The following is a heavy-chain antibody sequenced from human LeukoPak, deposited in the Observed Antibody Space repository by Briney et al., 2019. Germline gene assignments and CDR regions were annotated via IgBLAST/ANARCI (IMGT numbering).Heavy chain of an antibody. Sequence: GASVKVSCKASVYTITGYYIHWVRQAPGQGLELMGWINPNSGDTNYAQKFQGRVTMTRDTSINTAFMELSRLRSDDTAVYYCARDRHWNQGNFDYWGQGTLVTVSS. D-gene: IGHD1-1*01. CDR1: VYTITGYY. CDR3: ARDRHWNQGNFDY. CDR2: INPNSGDT. J-gene: IGHJ4*02. V-gene: IGHV1-2*02.